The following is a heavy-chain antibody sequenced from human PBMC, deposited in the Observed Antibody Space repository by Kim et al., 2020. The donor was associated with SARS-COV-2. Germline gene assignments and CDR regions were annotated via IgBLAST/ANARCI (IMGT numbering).Heavy chain of an antibody. CDR1: GGSFSGYY. CDR2: INHSGST. CDR3: ARVGRWGKYYFDY. D-gene: IGHD7-27*01. V-gene: IGHV4-34*01. J-gene: IGHJ4*02. Sequence: SETLSLTCAVYGGSFSGYYWSWIRQPPGKGLEWIGEINHSGSTNYNPSLKSRVTISVDTSKNQFSLKLSSVTAADTAVYYCARVGRWGKYYFDYWGQGTLVTVSS.